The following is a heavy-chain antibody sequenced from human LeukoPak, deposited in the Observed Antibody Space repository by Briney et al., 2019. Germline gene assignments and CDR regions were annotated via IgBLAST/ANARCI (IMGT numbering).Heavy chain of an antibody. J-gene: IGHJ6*03. CDR3: ARAGYYGSGSYYNVHYYYYYMDV. CDR2: MNPNSGNT. CDR1: GYTFTSYD. V-gene: IGHV1-8*03. D-gene: IGHD3-10*01. Sequence: ASVKVSCKASGYTFTSYDINWVRQATGQGLEWMGGMNPNSGNTGYAQKFQGRVTITRNTSISTAYMELSSLRSEDTAVYYCARAGYYGSGSYYNVHYYYYYMDVWGKGTTVTISS.